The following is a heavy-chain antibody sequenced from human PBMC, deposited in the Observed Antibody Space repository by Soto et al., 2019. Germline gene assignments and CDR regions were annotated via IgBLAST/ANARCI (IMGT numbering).Heavy chain of an antibody. CDR3: ARDPSYCGGGSCHCPPSFDY. CDR2: ISAYNGNT. D-gene: IGHD2-15*01. CDR1: GYTFTSYG. V-gene: IGHV1-18*01. J-gene: IGHJ4*02. Sequence: ASVKVSCKASGYTFTSYGISWVRQAPGQGLEWMGWISAYNGNTNYAQKLQGRVTMTTDTSTSTAYMELRSLRSDDTAVCYCARDPSYCGGGSCHCPPSFDYGGQGPLVTVSS.